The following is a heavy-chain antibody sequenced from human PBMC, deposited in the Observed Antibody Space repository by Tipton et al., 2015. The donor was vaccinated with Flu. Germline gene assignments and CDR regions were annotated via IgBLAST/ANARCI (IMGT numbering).Heavy chain of an antibody. CDR2: INHSGIT. J-gene: IGHJ5*02. D-gene: IGHD6-13*01. V-gene: IGHV4-34*01. Sequence: TLSLTCAVYGGSLSGYYWTWIRQPPGKGLEWIGEINHSGITNYNPPLKSRVTMSVDTSKNQFSLKVSSVTAADTAVYYCARDPGSRMFDPWGQGTLVTVSS. CDR3: ARDPGSRMFDP. CDR1: GGSLSGYY.